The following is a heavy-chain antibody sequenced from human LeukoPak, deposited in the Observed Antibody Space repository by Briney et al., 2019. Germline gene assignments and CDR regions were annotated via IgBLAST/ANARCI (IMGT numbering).Heavy chain of an antibody. Sequence: ASVKVSCKASGYPFTSYGITWVRQAPGQGLEWMGWISTYNGNTNYAQKLQGRVTMTTDTSTSTAYMELRSLRSDDTAVYYCARADRVVVTALNDAFDIWGQGTMVTVSS. V-gene: IGHV1-18*01. CDR3: ARADRVVVTALNDAFDI. D-gene: IGHD2-21*02. CDR1: GYPFTSYG. J-gene: IGHJ3*02. CDR2: ISTYNGNT.